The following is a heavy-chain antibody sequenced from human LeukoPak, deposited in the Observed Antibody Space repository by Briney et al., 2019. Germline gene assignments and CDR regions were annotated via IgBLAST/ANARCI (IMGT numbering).Heavy chain of an antibody. CDR3: ARVRGYDFWSGYFDY. V-gene: IGHV3-11*01. D-gene: IGHD3-3*01. CDR2: ISSSGSTI. J-gene: IGHJ4*02. CDR1: GFTFSDYY. Sequence: GGSLRLSCAASGFTFSDYYMSWIRQAPGKGLGWGSYISSSGSTIYYADSVKGRFTISRDNAKNSLYLQMNSLRAEDTAVYYCARVRGYDFWSGYFDYWGQGTLVTVSS.